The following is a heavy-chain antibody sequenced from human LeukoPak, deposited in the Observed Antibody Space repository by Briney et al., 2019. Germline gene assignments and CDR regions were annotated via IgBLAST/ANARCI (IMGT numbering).Heavy chain of an antibody. CDR2: IYYTGIS. CDR3: ARDKLEGGYYMDV. Sequence: SETLSLTCTVSGGSISSHYWSWIQQTPGKGLEWIGYIYYTGISNYNPSLKSRLTISVDTSKNQFSLKLTSVTAADTAVYFCARDKLEGGYYMDVWGTGTTVTVS. J-gene: IGHJ6*03. D-gene: IGHD1-1*01. CDR1: GGSISSHY. V-gene: IGHV4-59*11.